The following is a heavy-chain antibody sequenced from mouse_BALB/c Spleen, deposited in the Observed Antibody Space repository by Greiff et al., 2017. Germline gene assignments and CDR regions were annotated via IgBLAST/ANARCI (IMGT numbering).Heavy chain of an antibody. CDR1: GFTFSSYA. D-gene: IGHD1-1*02. CDR2: ISSGGSYT. CDR3: ASYGSPFAY. J-gene: IGHJ3*01. V-gene: IGHV5-9-4*01. Sequence: EVQVVESGGGLVKPGGSLKLSCAASGFTFSSYAMSWVRQSPEKRLEWVAEISSGGSYTYYPDTVTGRFTISRDNAKNTLYLEMSSLRSEDTAMYYCASYGSPFAYWGQGTLVTVSA.